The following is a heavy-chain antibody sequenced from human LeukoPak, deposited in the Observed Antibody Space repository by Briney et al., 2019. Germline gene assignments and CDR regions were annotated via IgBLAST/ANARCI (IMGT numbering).Heavy chain of an antibody. CDR2: FHYSGST. V-gene: IGHV4-59*01. CDR1: GRSIRSYY. J-gene: IGHJ6*03. D-gene: IGHD4-23*01. Sequence: SETLSLTCTVSGRSIRSYYWSWIRQTPGKGLEWLGHFHYSGSTNYNPSLKSRVTISIDTSKNQFSLKLSSVTAADTAVYYCARDLYGGKRSNYYYMDVWGKGTTVTISS. CDR3: ARDLYGGKRSNYYYMDV.